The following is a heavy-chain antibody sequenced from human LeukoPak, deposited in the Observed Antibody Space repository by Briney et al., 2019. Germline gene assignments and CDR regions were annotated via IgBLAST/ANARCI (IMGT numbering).Heavy chain of an antibody. J-gene: IGHJ4*02. CDR2: ISYDGSNK. CDR1: GFTFSSYG. V-gene: IGHV3-30*18. D-gene: IGHD2-15*01. CDR3: AKEYCSGGSCYGFDY. Sequence: GRSLRLSCAASGFTFSSYGMHWVRQAPGKGLEWVAVISYDGSNKYYADSVKGRFTISGDNSKNTLYLQMNSLRAEDTAVYYCAKEYCSGGSCYGFDYWGQGTLVTVSS.